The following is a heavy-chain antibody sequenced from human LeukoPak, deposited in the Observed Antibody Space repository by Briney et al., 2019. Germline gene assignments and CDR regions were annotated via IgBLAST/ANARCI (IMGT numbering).Heavy chain of an antibody. Sequence: GGSLRLSCAASGFTFSIYPMSWVRQAPGKGLEWVSAISGSGGRTFYADSVKIRFTITRDNFKNTQYLQINSMIVEDTAVYYCAKDRVGITMVRGVIIPYYFDYWGQGTLVSVSS. CDR3: AKDRVGITMVRGVIIPYYFDY. D-gene: IGHD3-10*01. J-gene: IGHJ4*02. CDR2: ISGSGGRT. V-gene: IGHV3-23*01. CDR1: GFTFSIYP.